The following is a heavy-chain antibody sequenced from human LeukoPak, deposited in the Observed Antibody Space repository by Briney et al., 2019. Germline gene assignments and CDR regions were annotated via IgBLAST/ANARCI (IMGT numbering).Heavy chain of an antibody. CDR1: GYTFTSYG. V-gene: IGHV1-18*01. CDR2: ISAYNGNT. Sequence: ASVKVSCKASGYTFTSYGISWVRQAPGQGLEWMGWISAYNGNTNYAQKFQGRVTMTEDTSTDTAYMELSSLRSEDTAVYYCATVYFTMIVVAPRIDAFDIWGQGTMVTVSS. CDR3: ATVYFTMIVVAPRIDAFDI. D-gene: IGHD3-22*01. J-gene: IGHJ3*02.